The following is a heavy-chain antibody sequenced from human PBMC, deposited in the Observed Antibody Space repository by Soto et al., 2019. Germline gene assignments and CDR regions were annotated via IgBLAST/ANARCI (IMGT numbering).Heavy chain of an antibody. Sequence: QITLKESGPTLVKPTQTLTLTCTFSGFSLNSTGVGVGWIRQPPGEALEWLALIYWDDDKRHSPSLKSRLTITKDTSNYHVVLVMTNMDPVDTATYYCAHHPYDTSGYVLDYWGRGIMVTVSS. CDR2: IYWDDDK. J-gene: IGHJ4*02. V-gene: IGHV2-5*02. D-gene: IGHD3-22*01. CDR1: GFSLNSTGVG. CDR3: AHHPYDTSGYVLDY.